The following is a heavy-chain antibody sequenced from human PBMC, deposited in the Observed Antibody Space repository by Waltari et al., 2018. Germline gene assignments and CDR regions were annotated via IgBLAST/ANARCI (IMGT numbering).Heavy chain of an antibody. Sequence: QLQLQESGPGLVKPSETLSLTCTVSGGSISSSSYYWGWIRQPPGKGLEWIGSIYYSGSTYYNPSLKSRVIISVDTSKNQFSLKLSSVTAADTAVYYCARLYCSGGSCYDFDYWGQGTLVTVSS. J-gene: IGHJ4*02. CDR1: GGSISSSSYY. D-gene: IGHD2-15*01. CDR3: ARLYCSGGSCYDFDY. V-gene: IGHV4-39*01. CDR2: IYYSGST.